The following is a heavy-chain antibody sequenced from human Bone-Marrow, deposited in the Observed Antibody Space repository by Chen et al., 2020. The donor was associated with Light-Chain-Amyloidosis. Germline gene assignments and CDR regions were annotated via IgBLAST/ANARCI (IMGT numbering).Heavy chain of an antibody. Sequence: EVQLVESGGGLVQPGRSLRLSCAASGFTFDDYAMHWVRQAPGKGLEWVSGISWNSGSIGYADSVKGRFTISRDNAKNSLYLQMNSLRAEDTALYYCAKDKLRYFDWLLLGAFDIWGQGTMVTVSS. CDR3: AKDKLRYFDWLLLGAFDI. CDR1: GFTFDDYA. J-gene: IGHJ3*02. D-gene: IGHD3-9*01. CDR2: ISWNSGSI. V-gene: IGHV3-9*01.